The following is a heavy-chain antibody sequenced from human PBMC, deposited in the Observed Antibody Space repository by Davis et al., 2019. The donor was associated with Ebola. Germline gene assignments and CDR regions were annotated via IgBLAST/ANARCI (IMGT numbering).Heavy chain of an antibody. J-gene: IGHJ5*02. CDR2: IYYSGNA. V-gene: IGHV4-39*07. CDR1: GGYISGYY. Sequence: SETLSLTCTVSGGYISGYYWGWIRQPPGKGLEWIGSIYYSGNAYYNPSLKSRVTISVDTSKNQFSLKLSSVTAADTAVYYCARMRRAIGRNWFDPWGQGTLVTVSS. D-gene: IGHD1-26*01. CDR3: ARMRRAIGRNWFDP.